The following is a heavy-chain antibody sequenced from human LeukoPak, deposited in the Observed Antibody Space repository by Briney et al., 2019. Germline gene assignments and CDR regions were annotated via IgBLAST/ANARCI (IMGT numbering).Heavy chain of an antibody. CDR1: GGSVSSGTYY. V-gene: IGHV4-61*01. D-gene: IGHD3-16*01. Sequence: SETLSLTCTGSGGSVSSGTYYWRWIRQPPGKGLEWIGYISYSGSTNSNPSLKSRVTILGDTSKNQFCRKLSSVTPADPALFYRARGPMLGGIGFYYWGEGPLVPVSS. CDR3: ARGPMLGGIGFYY. CDR2: ISYSGST. J-gene: IGHJ4*02.